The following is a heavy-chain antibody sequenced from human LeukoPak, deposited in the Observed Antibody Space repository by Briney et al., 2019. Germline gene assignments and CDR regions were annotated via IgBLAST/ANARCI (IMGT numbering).Heavy chain of an antibody. CDR2: IRYDGSNK. CDR3: AKPSPRWELRGHFDY. J-gene: IGHJ4*02. CDR1: GFTFSSYG. V-gene: IGHV3-30*02. Sequence: PGGSLRLSCAASGFTFSSYGMHWVRQAPGKGLEWVAFIRYDGSNKYYADSVKGRFTISRDNSKNTLYLQMNSLRAEDTAVYYCAKPSPRWELRGHFDYWGQGTLVTVSS. D-gene: IGHD1-26*01.